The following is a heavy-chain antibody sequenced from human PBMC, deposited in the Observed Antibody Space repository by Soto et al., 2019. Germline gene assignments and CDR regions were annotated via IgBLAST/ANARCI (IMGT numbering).Heavy chain of an antibody. D-gene: IGHD1-26*01. CDR3: ASTSYKALYYFDY. CDR1: GGSISSSSYY. J-gene: IGHJ4*02. CDR2: IYYSGST. V-gene: IGHV4-39*01. Sequence: SETLSLTCTVSGGSISSSSYYWGWIRQPPGKGLEWIGSIYYSGSTYYNPSLKSRVTISVDTSKNQFSLKLSSVTAADTAVYYCASTSYKALYYFDYWGQGTLVTVSS.